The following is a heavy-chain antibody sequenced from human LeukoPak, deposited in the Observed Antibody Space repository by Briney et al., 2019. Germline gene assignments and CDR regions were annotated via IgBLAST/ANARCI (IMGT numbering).Heavy chain of an antibody. CDR2: INHSGST. V-gene: IGHV4-34*01. Sequence: PSETLSLTCAVYGGSFSSYYWSWIRQPPGKGLEWIGEINHSGSTNYNPSLKSRVTISVDTSKNQFSLKLSSVTAADTAVYYCASEHYYGSGSYYSYWGQGTLVTVSS. D-gene: IGHD3-10*01. J-gene: IGHJ4*02. CDR1: GGSFSSYY. CDR3: ASEHYYGSGSYYSY.